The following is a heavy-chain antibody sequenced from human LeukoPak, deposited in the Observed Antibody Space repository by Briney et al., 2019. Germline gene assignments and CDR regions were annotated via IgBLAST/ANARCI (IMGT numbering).Heavy chain of an antibody. Sequence: ASVKVSCKASGGTFSSYAISWVRQAPGQGLEWMGRIIPIFGIANYAQKFQCRVTITADESTSTAYMELSSLRSEDTAVYYCARGGSIVVVPAATYYGMDVWGQGTTVTVSS. CDR3: ARGGSIVVVPAATYYGMDV. CDR2: IIPIFGIA. CDR1: GGTFSSYA. D-gene: IGHD2-2*01. J-gene: IGHJ6*02. V-gene: IGHV1-69*13.